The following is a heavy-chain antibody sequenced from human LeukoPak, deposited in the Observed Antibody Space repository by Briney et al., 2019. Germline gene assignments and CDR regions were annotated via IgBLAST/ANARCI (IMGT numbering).Heavy chain of an antibody. D-gene: IGHD3-10*01. J-gene: IGHJ4*02. V-gene: IGHV4-34*01. CDR1: GGSFSGYY. CDR2: INHSGST. Sequence: SETLSLTCAVYGGSFSGYYWSWIRQPPGKGLEWIGEINHSGSTNYNPSLKSRVTISADTSKNQFSLKLSSVTAADTAVYYCARDFTMVRGVPDYWGQGTLVTVSS. CDR3: ARDFTMVRGVPDY.